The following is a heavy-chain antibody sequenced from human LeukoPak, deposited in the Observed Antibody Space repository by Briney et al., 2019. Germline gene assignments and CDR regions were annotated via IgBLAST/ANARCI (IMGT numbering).Heavy chain of an antibody. D-gene: IGHD2-2*01. CDR1: GFSFSNVW. V-gene: IGHV3-30*02. CDR2: IRYDGSNK. Sequence: GGSLRLSCVGSGFSFSNVWMTWVRQAPGKGLEWVAFIRYDGSNKYYADSVKGRFTISRDNSKNTLYLQMNSLRAEDTAVYYCAKGGRGDIVVVAAWGQGTLVTVSS. J-gene: IGHJ5*02. CDR3: AKGGRGDIVVVAA.